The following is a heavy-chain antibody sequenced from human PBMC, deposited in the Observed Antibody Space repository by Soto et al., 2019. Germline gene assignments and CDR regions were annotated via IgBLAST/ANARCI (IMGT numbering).Heavy chain of an antibody. CDR3: GHAGDYDLLTFDH. CDR1: GFSLSTYHMG. J-gene: IGHJ4*02. CDR2: IYWDDDK. Sequence: QITLKESGPTLVRPAQTLTLTCDFSGFSLSTYHMGVAWIRQPPGKALEWLALIYWDDDKRYSPSLKDRLAISKGTSSNQVVLTITNVDPGDTATYFCGHAGDYDLLTFDHWGPGTLVTVSS. V-gene: IGHV2-5*02. D-gene: IGHD4-17*01.